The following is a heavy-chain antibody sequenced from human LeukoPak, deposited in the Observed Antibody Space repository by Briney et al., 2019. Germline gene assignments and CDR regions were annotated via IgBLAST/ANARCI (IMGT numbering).Heavy chain of an antibody. CDR2: IYASGST. Sequence: SETLSLTCTVSGGSIGDYYWSWIRQPAGKGLEWIGRIYASGSTKYNPSLKSRVTMSVDTSKNQISLKLSSVTAADTAVYYCARDLGSPYGIDVWGQGTTVTVSS. D-gene: IGHD6-13*01. CDR1: GGSIGDYY. CDR3: ARDLGSPYGIDV. J-gene: IGHJ6*02. V-gene: IGHV4-4*07.